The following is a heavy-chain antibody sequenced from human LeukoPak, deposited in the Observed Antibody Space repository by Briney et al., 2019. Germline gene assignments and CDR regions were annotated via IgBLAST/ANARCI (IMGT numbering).Heavy chain of an antibody. Sequence: GRSLRLYCAASGFTFSRYGMHWVRQAPGKGLEWVAVISYDGSNKYYADSVKGRFTISRDNSKNTLYLQMNSLRAEDTAVYYCAKVSERLATVSNFDYWGQGTLVTVSS. J-gene: IGHJ4*02. D-gene: IGHD6-19*01. CDR2: ISYDGSNK. CDR1: GFTFSRYG. V-gene: IGHV3-30*18. CDR3: AKVSERLATVSNFDY.